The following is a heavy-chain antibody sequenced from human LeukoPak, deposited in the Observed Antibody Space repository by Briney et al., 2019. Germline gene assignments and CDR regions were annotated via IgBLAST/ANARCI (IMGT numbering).Heavy chain of an antibody. CDR2: IIPIFGTA. CDR3: AGMYSSDKESGY. J-gene: IGHJ4*02. V-gene: IGHV1-69*06. CDR1: GGTFSSHA. Sequence: ASVKVSCKASGGTFSSHAISWVRQAPGQGLEWMGGIIPIFGTANYAQKFQGRVTITADKSTSTAYMERSSLRSEDTAVYYCAGMYSSDKESGYWGQGTLVTVSS. D-gene: IGHD6-19*01.